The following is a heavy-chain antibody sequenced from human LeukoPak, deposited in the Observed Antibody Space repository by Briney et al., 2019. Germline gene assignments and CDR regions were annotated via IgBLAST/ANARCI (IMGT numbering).Heavy chain of an antibody. D-gene: IGHD3-22*01. Sequence: SETLSLTCAVYGGSFSGYYWSWIRQPPGKGLEWIGEINHSGSTNYNPSLKSRVTISVDTSKNQFSLTLSSVTAADTAVYYCARGRGGRYYDSSGYYPTGYYYYYMDVWGKGTTVTVSS. CDR1: GGSFSGYY. J-gene: IGHJ6*03. CDR2: INHSGST. CDR3: ARGRGGRYYDSSGYYPTGYYYYYMDV. V-gene: IGHV4-34*01.